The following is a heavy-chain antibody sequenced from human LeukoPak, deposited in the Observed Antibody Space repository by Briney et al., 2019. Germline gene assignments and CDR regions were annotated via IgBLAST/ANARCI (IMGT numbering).Heavy chain of an antibody. CDR2: IDGDGTRT. CDR1: GFTFSGYW. D-gene: IGHD5-18*01. J-gene: IGHJ4*02. V-gene: IGHV3-74*01. CDR3: ARVRYSYGYDY. Sequence: PGGPLRLSCAASGFTFSGYWMHWVRQAPGKGLVWVSRIDGDGTRTTYADSVKGRFTVSRDNAKNTLYLQMNSLRAEDTAVYYCARVRYSYGYDYWGQGTLVTVSS.